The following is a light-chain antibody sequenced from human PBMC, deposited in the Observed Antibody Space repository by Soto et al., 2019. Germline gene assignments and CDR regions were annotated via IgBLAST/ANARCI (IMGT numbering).Light chain of an antibody. CDR1: QIITNY. J-gene: IGKJ2*01. CDR3: QQSYSTPYT. V-gene: IGKV1-39*01. Sequence: DIQMTQSPSSLSASVGDRVTITCRASQIITNYLNWEQQKPGKAPKLLMYAISNLQSGVPSRLGGSGSWTEFTITISRLQPDDFATYYCQQSYSTPYTFGKGPKVDIK. CDR2: AIS.